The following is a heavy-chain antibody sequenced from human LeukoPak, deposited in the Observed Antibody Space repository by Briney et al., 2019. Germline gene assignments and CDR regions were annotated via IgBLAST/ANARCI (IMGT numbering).Heavy chain of an antibody. CDR3: AREPGQVGAFDI. CDR2: IYYSGST. V-gene: IGHV4-59*01. Sequence: SETLSLTCTVSGGSISSYYWSWIRQPPGTGLEWIGYIYYSGSTNYNPSLKSRVTISVDTSKNQFSLKLSSVTAADTAVYYCAREPGQVGAFDIWGQGTMVTVSS. J-gene: IGHJ3*02. CDR1: GGSISSYY.